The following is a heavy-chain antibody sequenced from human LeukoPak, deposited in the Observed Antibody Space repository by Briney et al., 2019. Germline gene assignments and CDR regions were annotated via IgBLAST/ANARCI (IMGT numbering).Heavy chain of an antibody. V-gene: IGHV3-9*01. D-gene: IGHD3-22*01. CDR1: GFTFDDYA. CDR2: ISWNSGSI. J-gene: IGHJ3*02. Sequence: GGSLRLSCAASGFTFDDYAMHWVRQAPGKGLEWVSGISWNSGSIAYADSVKGRFTISRDNAKNPLYLQMNSLTPEDTALYYCAKASPHYYDTSGYGGGSFDIWGQGTMVTVSS. CDR3: AKASPHYYDTSGYGGGSFDI.